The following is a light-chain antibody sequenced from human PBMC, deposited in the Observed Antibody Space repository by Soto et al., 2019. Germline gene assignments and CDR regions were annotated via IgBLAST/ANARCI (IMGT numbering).Light chain of an antibody. CDR1: KSDIGVYDF. V-gene: IGLV2-8*01. CDR3: FSYTTSSTYV. J-gene: IGLJ1*01. Sequence: QSVLTQPPSASGSPGQSVTISCTGTKSDIGVYDFVSWYQHHPGKAPRLIIYEVVQRPSGVPDRFSGSKSGNTASLTVSGLQAADEADYYCFSYTTSSTYVFGTGTKVTVL. CDR2: EVV.